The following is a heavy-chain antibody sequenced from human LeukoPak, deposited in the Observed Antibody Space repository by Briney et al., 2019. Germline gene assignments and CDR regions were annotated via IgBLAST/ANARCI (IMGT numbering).Heavy chain of an antibody. J-gene: IGHJ5*02. CDR3: AKASMVRGVKYWIDP. D-gene: IGHD3-10*01. V-gene: IGHV3-7*03. Sequence: GGSLRLSCAASGFYFRDHWMDWVRQAPGKGLEWVGHIKTDGSETYYLDSLKGRISISRDNTNNALYLQMNSLRVEDTAIYYCAKASMVRGVKYWIDPWGQGTLVTVSS. CDR2: IKTDGSET. CDR1: GFYFRDHW.